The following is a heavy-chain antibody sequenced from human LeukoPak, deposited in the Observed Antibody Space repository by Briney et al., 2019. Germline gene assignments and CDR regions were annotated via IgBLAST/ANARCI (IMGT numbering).Heavy chain of an antibody. J-gene: IGHJ3*02. CDR2: ISASGDVT. CDR1: GFTVSSNY. CDR3: AKSLLTTASGTGRAFDI. Sequence: GGSLRLSCAASGFTVSSNYMSWVRQAPGKGLEWVSGISASGDVTFHADPVKGRFTISRDNSKNTLYLQMNSLRAEDTAKYYCAKSLLTTASGTGRAFDIWGQGTMVTVSS. D-gene: IGHD1-26*01. V-gene: IGHV3-23*01.